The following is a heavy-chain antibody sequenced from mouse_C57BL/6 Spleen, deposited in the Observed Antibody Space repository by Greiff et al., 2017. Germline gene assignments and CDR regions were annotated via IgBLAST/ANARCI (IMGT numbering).Heavy chain of an antibody. CDR1: GYSFTGYY. V-gene: IGHV1-42*01. Sequence: EVQLQQSGPELVKPGASVKISCKASGYSFTGYYMNWVKQSPEKSLEWIGEINPSTGGTTYNQKFKAKATLTVDKSSSTAYMPLKRLTSEDSAVYYCARRGDDGYSALFAYWGQGTLVTVSA. CDR3: ARRGDDGYSALFAY. J-gene: IGHJ3*01. D-gene: IGHD2-3*01. CDR2: INPSTGGT.